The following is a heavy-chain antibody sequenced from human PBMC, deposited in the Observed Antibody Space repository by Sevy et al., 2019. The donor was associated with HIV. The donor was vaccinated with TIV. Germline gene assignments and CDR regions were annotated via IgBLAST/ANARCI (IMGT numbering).Heavy chain of an antibody. CDR1: GFTFSSYW. J-gene: IGHJ3*02. CDR2: IKQDGSEK. CDR3: AREGYCSGGSCGFDI. Sequence: GGSLRLSCAASGFTFSSYWMSWVRQAPGKGLEWVVNIKQDGSEKYYVDSVKGRFTSSRDNAKNSLYLQMNSLRAEGAAVYYCAREGYCSGGSCGFDIWGQGTMVTVSS. D-gene: IGHD2-15*01. V-gene: IGHV3-7*03.